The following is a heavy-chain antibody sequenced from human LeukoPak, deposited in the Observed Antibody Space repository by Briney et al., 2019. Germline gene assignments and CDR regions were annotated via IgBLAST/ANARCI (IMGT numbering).Heavy chain of an antibody. V-gene: IGHV1-18*01. CDR2: ISAYNGNT. D-gene: IGHD3-3*01. Sequence: GASVKVCCKASGYTFTSYGISWGRQPPGQGLGRMGWISAYNGNTNYAQKLQGRVTMTTDTSTSTAYLELRRLRSGDTAVYYCARGNSPVLRFLEWLPHQDWLDPWGQGTLVTASS. CDR3: ARGNSPVLRFLEWLPHQDWLDP. J-gene: IGHJ5*02. CDR1: GYTFTSYG.